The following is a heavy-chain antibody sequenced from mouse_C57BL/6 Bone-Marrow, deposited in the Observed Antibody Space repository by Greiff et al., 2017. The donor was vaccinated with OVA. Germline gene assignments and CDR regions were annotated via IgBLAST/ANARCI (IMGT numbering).Heavy chain of an antibody. CDR2: IYPGDGDT. Sequence: QVQLQQSGPELVKPGASVKISCKASGYAFSSSWMNWVKQRPGKGLEWIGRIYPGDGDTNYNGKFKGKATLTADKSSSTAYMQLSSLTSEDSAVYFCARHGTVVARMDYWGQGTSVTVSS. D-gene: IGHD1-1*01. J-gene: IGHJ4*01. CDR1: GYAFSSSW. V-gene: IGHV1-82*01. CDR3: ARHGTVVARMDY.